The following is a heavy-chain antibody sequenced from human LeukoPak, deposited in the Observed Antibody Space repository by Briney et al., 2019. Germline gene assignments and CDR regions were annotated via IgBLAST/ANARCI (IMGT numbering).Heavy chain of an antibody. CDR2: IWYDGRDK. V-gene: IGHV3-30*02. Sequence: GGSLRLSCAASGFTFSGCGMHWVRQAPGKGLEWVAFIWYDGRDKYYTDSVKGRFTISRDNSKNTLYLQMNSLRAEDTAMCYCAKDPYSYGSYFDYWGQGTLVTVSS. CDR3: AKDPYSYGSYFDY. J-gene: IGHJ4*02. CDR1: GFTFSGCG. D-gene: IGHD5-18*01.